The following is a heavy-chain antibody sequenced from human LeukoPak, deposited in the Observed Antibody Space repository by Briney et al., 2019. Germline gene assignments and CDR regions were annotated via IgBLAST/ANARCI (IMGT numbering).Heavy chain of an antibody. D-gene: IGHD4-17*01. CDR3: AREASYGAYVGAFDI. CDR1: GGTFSSYA. Sequence: SVKVSCKASGGTFSSYAISWVRQAPGQGLEWMGGIIPIFGTANYAQKFQGRVTITADKSTSTAYMELSSLRSEDTAVYYCAREASYGAYVGAFDIWGQGTMVTVSP. V-gene: IGHV1-69*06. J-gene: IGHJ3*02. CDR2: IIPIFGTA.